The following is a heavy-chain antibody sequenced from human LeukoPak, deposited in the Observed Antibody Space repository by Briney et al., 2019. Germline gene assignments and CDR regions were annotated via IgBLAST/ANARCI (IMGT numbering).Heavy chain of an antibody. CDR1: GFTLRSYA. CDR3: AKNRVQGYDSSGYYYFDY. J-gene: IGHJ4*02. D-gene: IGHD3-22*01. V-gene: IGHV3-23*01. Sequence: GGSLRLSCAASGFTLRSYAMSWVRQAPGKGLEWVSAISGSGGNTYYADSVKGRFTISRDNSKNTVYLQMNSLRAEDTAVYYCAKNRVQGYDSSGYYYFDYWGQGTLVTVSS. CDR2: ISGSGGNT.